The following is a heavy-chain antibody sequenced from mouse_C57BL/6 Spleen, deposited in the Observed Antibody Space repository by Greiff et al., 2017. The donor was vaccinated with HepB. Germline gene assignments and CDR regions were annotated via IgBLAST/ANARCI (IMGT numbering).Heavy chain of an antibody. CDR3: ARSDSSGYDYFDY. CDR2: IYPGDGDT. Sequence: VQLQQSGPELVKPGASVKISCKASGYAFSSSWMNWVKQRPGKGLEWIGRIYPGDGDTNYNGKFKGKATLTADKSSSTAYMQLSSLTSEDSAVYFCARSDSSGYDYFDYWGQGTTLTVSS. V-gene: IGHV1-82*01. J-gene: IGHJ2*01. CDR1: GYAFSSSW. D-gene: IGHD3-2*02.